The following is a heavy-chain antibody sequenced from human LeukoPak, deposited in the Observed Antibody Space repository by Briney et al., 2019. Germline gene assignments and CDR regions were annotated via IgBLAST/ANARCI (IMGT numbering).Heavy chain of an antibody. J-gene: IGHJ6*01. CDR2: ISAYNGHT. CDR1: GYTFTNYG. V-gene: IGHV1-18*01. D-gene: IGHD6-19*01. Sequence: GASVTVSCKASGYTFTNYGISWVRQAPGQGLEWMGWISAYNGHTNYAQNLQGRVTITTDTSTTTAYMEVRSLRSEDTAVYYCARDREQWRVNLYAMDVWGEGGTLTVSP. CDR3: ARDREQWRVNLYAMDV.